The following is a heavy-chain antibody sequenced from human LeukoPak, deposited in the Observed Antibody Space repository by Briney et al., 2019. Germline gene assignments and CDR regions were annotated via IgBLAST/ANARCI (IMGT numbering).Heavy chain of an antibody. CDR2: INPSGGTT. Sequence: ASVKVSCKASGYTFTGYYMHWVRQAPGQGLEWMGIINPSGGTTFYAQKFQGRVTMTRDTSTSTVYMELSSLRSEDTAVYYCARGEDSVSYHLDYMDVWGKGTTVTISS. CDR3: ARGEDSVSYHLDYMDV. J-gene: IGHJ6*03. D-gene: IGHD1-26*01. V-gene: IGHV1-46*01. CDR1: GYTFTGYY.